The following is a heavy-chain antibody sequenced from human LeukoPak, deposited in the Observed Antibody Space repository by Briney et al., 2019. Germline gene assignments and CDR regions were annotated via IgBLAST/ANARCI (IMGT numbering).Heavy chain of an antibody. J-gene: IGHJ4*02. Sequence: PGRSLRLSCAASGFTFSSYTMHWVRQAPGKGLEWVAVIFYDAINKYYADSVKGRFTISRDNSKNTLYLQMNSLRTEDTAVYYCARDVSRISDYWGQGTLVTVSS. CDR1: GFTFSSYT. V-gene: IGHV3-30-3*01. CDR2: IFYDAINK. CDR3: ARDVSRISDY. D-gene: IGHD2-15*01.